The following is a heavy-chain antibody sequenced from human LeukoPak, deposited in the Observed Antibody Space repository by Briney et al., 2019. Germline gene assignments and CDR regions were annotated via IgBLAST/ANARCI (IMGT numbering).Heavy chain of an antibody. CDR2: IYYSGST. Sequence: PSETLSLTCTVSGGSISSSSYYWGWIRQPPGKGLEWIGSIYYSGSTYYNPSLKSRVTISVDTSKNQFSLKLSSVTAADTAVYYXXXHAKWELLYYFDYWGQGTLVTVSS. CDR1: GGSISSSSYY. D-gene: IGHD1-26*01. V-gene: IGHV4-39*01. J-gene: IGHJ4*02. CDR3: XXHAKWELLYYFDY.